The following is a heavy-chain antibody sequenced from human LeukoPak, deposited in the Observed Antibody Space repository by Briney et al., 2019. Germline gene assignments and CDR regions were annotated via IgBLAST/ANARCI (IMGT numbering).Heavy chain of an antibody. CDR1: GFTVSSNY. Sequence: GGSLRLSCAASGFTVSSNYMCWVRQAPGKGLEWVSVIYSGGSTYYADSVKGRFTISRDNSKNTLYLQMNSLRAEDTAVYYCARSAYCGGDCSTGPFDIWGQGTMVTVSS. D-gene: IGHD2-21*01. J-gene: IGHJ3*02. CDR2: IYSGGST. CDR3: ARSAYCGGDCSTGPFDI. V-gene: IGHV3-66*01.